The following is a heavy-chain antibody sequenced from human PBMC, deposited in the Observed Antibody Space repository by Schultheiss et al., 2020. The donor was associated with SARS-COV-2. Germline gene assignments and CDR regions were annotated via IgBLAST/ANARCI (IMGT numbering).Heavy chain of an antibody. CDR2: IIPIFGTA. V-gene: IGHV1-69*13. D-gene: IGHD6-13*01. CDR3: ARLDLGSSWRHMPNWFDP. Sequence: SVKVSCKASGGTFSSYAISWVRQAPGQGLEWMGGIIPIFGTANYAQKFQGRVTITADESTSTAYMELSSLRSEDTAVYYCARLDLGSSWRHMPNWFDPWGQGTRITVA. CDR1: GGTFSSYA. J-gene: IGHJ5*02.